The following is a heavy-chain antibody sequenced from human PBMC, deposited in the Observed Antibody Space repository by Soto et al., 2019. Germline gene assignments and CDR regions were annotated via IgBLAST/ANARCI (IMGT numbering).Heavy chain of an antibody. CDR1: GGSFSGYY. V-gene: IGHV4-34*01. CDR2: INHSGST. J-gene: IGHJ4*02. Sequence: SDTLSLTXAVYGGSFSGYYWSWIRQPPGKGLEWIGEINHSGSTNYNPSLKSRVTISVDTSKNQFSLKLSSVTAADTAVYYCARPSSLTIFGVVIMWYFDYWGQGTLVTVSS. CDR3: ARPSSLTIFGVVIMWYFDY. D-gene: IGHD3-3*01.